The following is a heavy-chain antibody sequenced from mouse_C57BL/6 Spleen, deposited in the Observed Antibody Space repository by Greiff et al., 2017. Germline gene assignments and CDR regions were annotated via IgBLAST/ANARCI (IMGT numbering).Heavy chain of an antibody. Sequence: EVQGVESGGDLVKPGGSLKLSCAASGFTFSSYGMSWVRQTPDKRLEWVATISSGGSYTYYPDSVKGRFTISRDNAKNTLYLQMSSLKSEDTAMYYCARGITTVVAPGYFDVWGTGTTVTVSS. V-gene: IGHV5-6*01. J-gene: IGHJ1*03. D-gene: IGHD1-1*01. CDR3: ARGITTVVAPGYFDV. CDR1: GFTFSSYG. CDR2: ISSGGSYT.